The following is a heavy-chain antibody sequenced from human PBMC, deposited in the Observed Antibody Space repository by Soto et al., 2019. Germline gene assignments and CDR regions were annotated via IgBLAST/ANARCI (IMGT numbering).Heavy chain of an antibody. V-gene: IGHV4-30-2*01. CDR2: IYHSGST. CDR1: GGSISSGGYS. CDR3: ARGQGRPVNWFDP. J-gene: IGHJ5*02. Sequence: PSDTLSLNCVDSGGSISSGGYSWSWIRQPPGKGLEWIGYIYHSGSTYYNPSLKSRVTISVDRSKNQFSLKLSSVTAADTAVYYCARGQGRPVNWFDPWGQGSLVTVSS.